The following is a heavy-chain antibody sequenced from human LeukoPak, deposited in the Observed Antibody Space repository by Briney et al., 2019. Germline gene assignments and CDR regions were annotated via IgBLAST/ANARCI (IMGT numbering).Heavy chain of an antibody. CDR3: AKEEAEVGRPNFHS. CDR1: GFTFSNYA. CDR2: VRGRGST. J-gene: IGHJ4*02. Sequence: SGGSLRLSCAASGFTFSNYAMSWVRQAPGKGPEWVSGVRGRGSTFYSDSVKGRFTISRDNTKNTVHLQMNSLRADVTAVYYCAKEEAEVGRPNFHSWGQGTLVTVSS. V-gene: IGHV3-23*01.